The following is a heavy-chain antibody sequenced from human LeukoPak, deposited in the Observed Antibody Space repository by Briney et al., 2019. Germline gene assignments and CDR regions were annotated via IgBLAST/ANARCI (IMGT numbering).Heavy chain of an antibody. CDR1: GFTVSSKY. CDR2: IYSGGST. Sequence: SGGSLRLSCAASGFTVSSKYMSWVRQAPWKGLEWVSVIYSGGSTYYADSVKGRFTISRDNSKNTLYLQMNSLRAEDTAVYYCARVGTDIATYYFDYWGQGTLVTVSS. J-gene: IGHJ4*02. V-gene: IGHV3-66*01. CDR3: ARVGTDIATYYFDY. D-gene: IGHD2-15*01.